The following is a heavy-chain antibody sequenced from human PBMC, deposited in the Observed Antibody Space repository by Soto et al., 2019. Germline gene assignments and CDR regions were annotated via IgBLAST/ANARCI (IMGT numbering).Heavy chain of an antibody. Sequence: GGSLRLSCAASGFTVSSYYMSWVRQAPGKGLEWVSAIYSGGSTYYTDSVEGRFTISRDISKNTLYLQMNSLRVDDTAAYFCGRYWGECITVSCYAYFYFGMDVWGQGTTVTVSS. D-gene: IGHD2-15*01. CDR2: IYSGGST. J-gene: IGHJ6*02. CDR1: GFTVSSYY. CDR3: GRYWGECITVSCYAYFYFGMDV. V-gene: IGHV3-53*01.